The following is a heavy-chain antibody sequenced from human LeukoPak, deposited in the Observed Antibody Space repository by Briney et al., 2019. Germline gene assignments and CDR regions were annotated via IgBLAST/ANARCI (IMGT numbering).Heavy chain of an antibody. CDR3: ARSGYSSPVGRFDP. J-gene: IGHJ5*02. Sequence: PSETLSLTCTVSGGSISSYYWSWIRQPPGKGLEWFGYIYYSGSTNYNPSLKSRVTISVDTSKNQFSLKLSSVTAADTAVYYCARSGYSSPVGRFDPWGQGTLVTVSS. CDR1: GGSISSYY. V-gene: IGHV4-59*01. D-gene: IGHD6-13*01. CDR2: IYYSGST.